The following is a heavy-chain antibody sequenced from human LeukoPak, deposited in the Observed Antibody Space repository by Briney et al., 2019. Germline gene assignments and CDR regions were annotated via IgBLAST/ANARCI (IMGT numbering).Heavy chain of an antibody. CDR2: IHSGGTT. J-gene: IGHJ6*03. CDR3: ARDSPDGYTSGHYYYYSDV. Sequence: PSETLSLTCTVSGGSLSRFYWAWIRQPAGRGLEWIGRIHSGGTTNYNPSLESRLTFSLDTSQNQFSLKLNSVTAADTAVYYCARDSPDGYTSGHYYYYSDVWGKGTTVTVSS. D-gene: IGHD5-18*01. CDR1: GGSLSRFY. V-gene: IGHV4-4*07.